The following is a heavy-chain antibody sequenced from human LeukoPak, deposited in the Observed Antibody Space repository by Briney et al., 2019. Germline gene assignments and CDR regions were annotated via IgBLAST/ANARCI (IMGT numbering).Heavy chain of an antibody. Sequence: SVRVSCKASGGTFSSYAISWVRQAPGQGLEWMGGIIPIFGTANYAQKFQGRVTITTDESTSTAYMELSSLRSEDTAVYYCARLNKGSSSWYWGYNWFDPWGQGTLVTVSS. CDR1: GGTFSSYA. J-gene: IGHJ5*02. CDR3: ARLNKGSSSWYWGYNWFDP. V-gene: IGHV1-69*05. D-gene: IGHD6-13*01. CDR2: IIPIFGTA.